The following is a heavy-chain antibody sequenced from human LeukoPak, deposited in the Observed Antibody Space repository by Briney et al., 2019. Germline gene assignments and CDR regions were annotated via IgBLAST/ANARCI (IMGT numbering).Heavy chain of an antibody. CDR3: ARAVKSDIAARRGRYYGMDV. V-gene: IGHV1-8*01. Sequence: ASVKVSCKASGYTFTSYDINWVRQATGQGLEWMGWMNPNSGNTGYAQKFQGRVTMTRNTSISTAYMELSSLRSEDTAVYYCARAVKSDIAARRGRYYGMDVWGQGTTATVSS. CDR1: GYTFTSYD. D-gene: IGHD6-6*01. CDR2: MNPNSGNT. J-gene: IGHJ6*02.